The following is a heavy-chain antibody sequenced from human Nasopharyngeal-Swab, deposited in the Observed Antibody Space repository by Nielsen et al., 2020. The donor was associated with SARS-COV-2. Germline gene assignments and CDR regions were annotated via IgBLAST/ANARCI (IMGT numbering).Heavy chain of an antibody. CDR3: ARDVEEWLVVPSLSFDH. D-gene: IGHD5-18*01. V-gene: IGHV3-30-3*01. CDR2: ISYDGSNQ. Sequence: GESLKISCAASGFTFRDFAIHWVHQAPGKGLEWVAVISYDGSNQFYADSVRGRFTISRDNSKNKVYLQMNSLRPEDTAVYYCARDVEEWLVVPSLSFDHWGQGTLVTVSS. J-gene: IGHJ4*02. CDR1: GFTFRDFA.